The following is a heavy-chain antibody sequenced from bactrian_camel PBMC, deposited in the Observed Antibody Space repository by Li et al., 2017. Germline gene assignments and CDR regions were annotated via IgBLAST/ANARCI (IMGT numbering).Heavy chain of an antibody. J-gene: IGHJ4*01. Sequence: HVQLVESGGGSVQAGVSLRLSCTHSGHISSRHCMGWFRQAPGKEREGVAAIYTGGGRTYYADSVKGRFIISRDNAKNMLYLQLNSLKSEDTALYHCAANVAGGSFLYEFNYWGQGTQGT. CDR2: IYTGGGRT. D-gene: IGHD2*01. CDR3: AANVAGGSFLYEFNY. V-gene: IGHV3S54*01. CDR1: GHISSRHC.